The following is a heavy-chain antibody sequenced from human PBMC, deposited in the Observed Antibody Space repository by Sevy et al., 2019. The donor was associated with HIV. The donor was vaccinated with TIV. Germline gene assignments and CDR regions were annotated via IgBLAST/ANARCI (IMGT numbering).Heavy chain of an antibody. CDR2: IKSKTDGGTR. CDR3: NTDLAYGDYWKGY. J-gene: IGHJ4*02. Sequence: GGSLRLSCVVSGFTFSNAWMYWVRQAPGKGLEWVGRIKSKTDGGTRDYIATVRSRFVISKDDLRDTVYLQMNSLKTEDTAVYYCNTDLAYGDYWKGYWGQGTLVTVSS. V-gene: IGHV3-15*01. D-gene: IGHD4-17*01. CDR1: GFTFSNAW.